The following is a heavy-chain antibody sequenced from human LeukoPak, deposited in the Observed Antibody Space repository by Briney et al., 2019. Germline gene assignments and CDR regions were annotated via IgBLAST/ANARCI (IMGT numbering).Heavy chain of an antibody. CDR1: GFTVSSNY. Sequence: GGSLRLSCAASGFTVSSNYMSWVRQAPGKGLEWVSVIYSGGSTYYADSVKGQFTISRDNSKNTLYLQMNSLRAEDTAVYYCAREGTAYDSSGYVDYWGQGTLVTVSS. CDR3: AREGTAYDSSGYVDY. J-gene: IGHJ4*02. V-gene: IGHV3-53*01. D-gene: IGHD3-22*01. CDR2: IYSGGST.